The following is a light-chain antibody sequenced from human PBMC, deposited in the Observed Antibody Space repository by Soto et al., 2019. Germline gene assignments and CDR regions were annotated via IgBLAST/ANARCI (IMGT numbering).Light chain of an antibody. Sequence: QAVLTKPTSASGSPGPSVSISCTGTSSDVGGYNFVSWYQQHPGKAPKLMIYEVTKRPSGVPDRFSGPKSGNTASLTGSGLLAEDEADYYCTSYAGSNVPVVFGGGTKLTFL. CDR2: EVT. V-gene: IGLV2-8*01. J-gene: IGLJ2*01. CDR3: TSYAGSNVPVV. CDR1: SSDVGGYNF.